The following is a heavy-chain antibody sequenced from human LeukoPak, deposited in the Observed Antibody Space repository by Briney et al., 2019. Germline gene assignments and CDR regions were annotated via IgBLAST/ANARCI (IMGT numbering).Heavy chain of an antibody. Sequence: GGSLRLSCAASGFTFSIYWMHWVRQAPGKGLEWVSAISGSGGSTYYADSVKGRFTISRDNSKNTLYLQMNSLRAEDTAVYYCAKSKNHPEGDSGSGRSRGAFDIWGQGTMVTVSS. J-gene: IGHJ3*02. CDR1: GFTFSIYW. CDR3: AKSKNHPEGDSGSGRSRGAFDI. V-gene: IGHV3-23*01. CDR2: ISGSGGST. D-gene: IGHD6-19*01.